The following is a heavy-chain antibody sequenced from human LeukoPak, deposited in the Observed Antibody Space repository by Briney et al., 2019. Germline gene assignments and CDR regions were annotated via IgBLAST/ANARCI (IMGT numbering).Heavy chain of an antibody. J-gene: IGHJ3*02. D-gene: IGHD4-17*01. V-gene: IGHV4-39*07. CDR2: IYDSGSI. CDR3: ARFSTVTTNYAFDI. Sequence: SETLSLTCTVSGGSISSSSYYWGWIRQPPGKGLEWIGSIYDSGSIYYNPSLKSRLTISEDTSKNQFSLKLSSVTAADTAVYYCARFSTVTTNYAFDIWGQGTKVTVSS. CDR1: GGSISSSSYY.